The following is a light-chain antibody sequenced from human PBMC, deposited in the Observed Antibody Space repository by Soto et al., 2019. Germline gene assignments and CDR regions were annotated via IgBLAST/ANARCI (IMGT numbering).Light chain of an antibody. CDR1: QSIYSY. V-gene: IGKV3-11*01. Sequence: EIILTQSPATLSLSPGERATLSCRASQSIYSYLAWYQQKPGQAPRLLIHDASHRATGIPARFSGSGSGTDFTLIISSLEPEDFAVYYCQQRSNWPTFGQGTKVEVK. J-gene: IGKJ1*01. CDR3: QQRSNWPT. CDR2: DAS.